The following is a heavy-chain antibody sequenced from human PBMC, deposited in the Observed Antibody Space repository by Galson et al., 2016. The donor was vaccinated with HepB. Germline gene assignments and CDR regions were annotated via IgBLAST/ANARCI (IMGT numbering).Heavy chain of an antibody. CDR3: TTLDTAMVTAPNSYYVLDV. Sequence: SLRLSCAASGFTFSNAWMTWVRQAPGKGLEWVGRVKSNTDGGTTDYAAPVKGRFTISRDDSKNTLYLKMSSLKTEDTAVYYCTTLDTAMVTAPNSYYVLDVWGPGTTVTVSS. CDR2: VKSNTDGGTT. V-gene: IGHV3-15*01. J-gene: IGHJ6*02. D-gene: IGHD5-18*01. CDR1: GFTFSNAW.